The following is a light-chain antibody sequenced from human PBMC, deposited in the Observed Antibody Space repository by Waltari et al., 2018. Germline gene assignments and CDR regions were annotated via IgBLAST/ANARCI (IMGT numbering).Light chain of an antibody. CDR1: RTVLGNYHV. CDR3: DSYTTGSTLTVI. CDR2: DVS. V-gene: IGLV2-14*03. J-gene: IGLJ2*01. Sequence: YALSQPAPVSGSPGQSITISFPGTRTVLGNYHVVSSYQQHPGKTPKLIIYDVSNRPSGVTNRFSGSWSGNTASLTISGLQAEDEAGYYCDSYTTGSTLTVIFGGGTKLTVL.